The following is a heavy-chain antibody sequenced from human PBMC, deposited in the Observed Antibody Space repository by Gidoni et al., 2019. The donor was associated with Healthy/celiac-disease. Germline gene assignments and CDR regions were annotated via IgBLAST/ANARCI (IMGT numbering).Heavy chain of an antibody. V-gene: IGHV3-33*01. CDR1: GFTFSSYG. CDR3: ARGDHYDILTGPLY. D-gene: IGHD3-9*01. Sequence: VQLVESGGGVVQPGRSLSLSCAASGFTFSSYGMHWVRQAPGKGLEWVAVIWYDGSNKYYADSVKGRFTISRDNSKNTLYLQMNSLRAEDTAVYYCARGDHYDILTGPLYWGQGTLVTVSS. CDR2: IWYDGSNK. J-gene: IGHJ4*02.